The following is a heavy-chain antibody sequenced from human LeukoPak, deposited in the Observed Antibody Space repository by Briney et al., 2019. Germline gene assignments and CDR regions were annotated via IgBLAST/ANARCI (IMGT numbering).Heavy chain of an antibody. CDR3: ARERDGFDI. Sequence: PGGSLRPSCAASGFTFSSYTMHWVRQAPGQGLEWMAVISYNGGFKYHADSVKGRFSISRDNSENTLYLQMNSLRAEDTALYYCARERDGFDIWGQGTVVTVS. V-gene: IGHV3-30*01. CDR1: GFTFSSYT. CDR2: ISYNGGFK. J-gene: IGHJ3*02.